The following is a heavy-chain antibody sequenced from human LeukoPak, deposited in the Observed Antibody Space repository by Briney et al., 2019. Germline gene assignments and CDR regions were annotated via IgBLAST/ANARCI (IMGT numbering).Heavy chain of an antibody. V-gene: IGHV1-46*01. Sequence: GASVKVSCKASGYTFTSYYMHWVRQAPGQGLEWMGIINPSGGSTSYAQKFQGRVTITADKSTSTAYMELSSLRSEDTAVYYCARKGGFSSGYSEYFQHWGQGTLVTVSS. CDR2: INPSGGST. CDR3: ARKGGFSSGYSEYFQH. D-gene: IGHD3-22*01. CDR1: GYTFTSYY. J-gene: IGHJ1*01.